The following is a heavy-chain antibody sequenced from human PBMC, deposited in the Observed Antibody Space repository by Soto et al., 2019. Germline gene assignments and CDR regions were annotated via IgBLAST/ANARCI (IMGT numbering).Heavy chain of an antibody. J-gene: IGHJ4*02. Sequence: EVQLVESGGGLVQPGGSLRLSCEASGFTLSTFWMSWVRQAPGKGLEWVASIKEDGSEKIYVDSGKGRFSISRDSAKNSLHLQMNSLRAEDAPIYYCASYRTLGCWGQGTPVTVSS. D-gene: IGHD1-26*01. CDR1: GFTLSTFW. V-gene: IGHV3-7*03. CDR3: ASYRTLGC. CDR2: IKEDGSEK.